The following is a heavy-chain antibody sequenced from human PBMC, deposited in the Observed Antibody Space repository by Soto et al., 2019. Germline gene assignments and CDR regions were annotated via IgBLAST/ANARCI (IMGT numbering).Heavy chain of an antibody. CDR3: ARDQSGAADF. CDR2: ISATGTT. D-gene: IGHD7-27*01. CDR1: GDSMSRYY. J-gene: IGHJ3*01. Sequence: QVQLQESGPGLVEPSETLSLTCTVSGDSMSRYYWSWIRQSAEKGLEWIGRISATGTTSYIPSLKSXITLSVDTSKNQXSXXXKXXXXXXXAXYFCARDQSGAADFWGQGTVVTVS. V-gene: IGHV4-4*07.